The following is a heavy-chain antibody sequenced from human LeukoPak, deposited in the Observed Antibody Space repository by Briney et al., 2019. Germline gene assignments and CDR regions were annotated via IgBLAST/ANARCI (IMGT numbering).Heavy chain of an antibody. CDR2: ISHSGAT. V-gene: IGHV4-30-2*01. J-gene: IGHJ6*02. CDR1: GDSISSGPNY. Sequence: PSQTLSLTCTVSGDSISSGPNYWTWIRQPPGKGLEWIGYISHSGATYYNPSLKSRVTISVDTSKNQFSLKLSSVTAADTAVYYCARELYTSAVAGTGGMDVWGQGTTVTVSS. CDR3: ARELYTSAVAGTGGMDV. D-gene: IGHD6-19*01.